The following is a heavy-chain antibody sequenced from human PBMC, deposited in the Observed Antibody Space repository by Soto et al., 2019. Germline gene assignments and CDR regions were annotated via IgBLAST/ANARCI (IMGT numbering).Heavy chain of an antibody. CDR1: GDTFFNYT. J-gene: IGHJ6*03. D-gene: IGHD2-15*01. CDR3: ASGKSQMTQDRIGVYYYMDV. CDR2: VIPLLDAS. V-gene: IGHV1-69*08. Sequence: QVQLVQSGAEVKKPGSSVKISCTTSGDTFFNYTFTWVRRAPGQGLEWMGRVIPLLDASNYAEKFQDRVTITADKTTSTAYMELSGLKSDDSAIYYCASGKSQMTQDRIGVYYYMDVWGKGTTVTVSS.